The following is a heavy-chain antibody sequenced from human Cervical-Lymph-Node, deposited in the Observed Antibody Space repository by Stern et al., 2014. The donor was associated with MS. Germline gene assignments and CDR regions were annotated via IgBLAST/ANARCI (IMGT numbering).Heavy chain of an antibody. V-gene: IGHV3-33*01. CDR3: ARESAYYDFWSGSALDY. J-gene: IGHJ4*02. CDR1: GFTFSSYG. CDR2: IWYDGSNK. Sequence: VQLVESGGGVVQPGRSLRLSCAASGFTFSSYGMHWVRQAPGKGLEWVAVIWYDGSNKYYADSVKGRFTISRDNSKNTLYLQMNSLRAEDTAMYYCARESAYYDFWSGSALDYWGQGTLVTVSS. D-gene: IGHD3-3*01.